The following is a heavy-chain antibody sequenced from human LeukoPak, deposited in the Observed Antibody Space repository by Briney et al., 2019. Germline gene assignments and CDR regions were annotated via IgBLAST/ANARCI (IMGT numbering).Heavy chain of an antibody. D-gene: IGHD6-13*01. CDR2: IKQDGSEK. CDR1: GFTFSSYW. Sequence: PGGSLRLSCAASGFTFSSYWMSWVRQAPGKGLEWVANIKQDGSEKYYVDSVKGRFTISRDNAKNSLYLQMNSLRAEDAAVYYCAKDSESSTSWYEYFDSWGQGTLVTVSS. CDR3: AKDSESSTSWYEYFDS. J-gene: IGHJ4*02. V-gene: IGHV3-7*01.